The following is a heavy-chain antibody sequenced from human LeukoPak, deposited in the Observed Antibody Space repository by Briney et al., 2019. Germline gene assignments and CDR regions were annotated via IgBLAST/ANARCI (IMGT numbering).Heavy chain of an antibody. Sequence: PGGSLRLSCAASGFTFSFYAMSWVRQAPGKGLEWVSAISGSGATTYYADSVQGRFTISRDNSKKTVYLLMDGLRADDTAVYYCAKEQGSDYFYYLDGSGKGTTVTVSS. CDR2: ISGSGATT. CDR1: GFTFSFYA. J-gene: IGHJ6*03. CDR3: AKEQGSDYFYYLDG. V-gene: IGHV3-23*01. D-gene: IGHD2-15*01.